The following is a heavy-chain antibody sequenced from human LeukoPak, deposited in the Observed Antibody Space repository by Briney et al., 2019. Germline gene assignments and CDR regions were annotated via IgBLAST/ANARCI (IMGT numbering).Heavy chain of an antibody. CDR2: IRYDGSNK. CDR3: AREDLGYCSSTSCYSIDY. D-gene: IGHD2-2*01. J-gene: IGHJ4*02. Sequence: GGSLRLSCAASGFTFSSYGLHWVRQAPGKGLEWVAFIRYDGSNKYYADSVKGRFTISRDNSKNTLYLQMNSLRAEDTAVYYCAREDLGYCSSTSCYSIDYWGQGTLVTVSS. V-gene: IGHV3-30*02. CDR1: GFTFSSYG.